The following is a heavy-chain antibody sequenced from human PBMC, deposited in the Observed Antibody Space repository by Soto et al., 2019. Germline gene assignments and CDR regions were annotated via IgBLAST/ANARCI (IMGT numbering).Heavy chain of an antibody. D-gene: IGHD4-17*01. J-gene: IGHJ3*02. V-gene: IGHV4-59*01. CDR3: VSESTVTDAFDI. CDR2: IYYSGST. CDR1: GGSISSYF. Sequence: SETLSLTCTVSGGSISSYFWSWIRQPLGKGLEWIGYIYYSGSTNYNPSLKSRVTISVDTSKNQFSLKLSSVTAADTAVYYCVSESTVTDAFDIWGQGTMVTVSS.